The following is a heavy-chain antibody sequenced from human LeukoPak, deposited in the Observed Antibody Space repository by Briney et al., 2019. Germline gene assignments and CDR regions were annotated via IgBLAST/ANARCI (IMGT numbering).Heavy chain of an antibody. V-gene: IGHV3-23*01. Sequence: GGSLRLSCAASGFTFSSYAMSWVRQAPGKGLEWVSAISGSGGSTYYADSVKGRFTISRDNSKNTLYLQMNSLRAEDTAVYYCARALYNFWSDYYFDYWGQGTLVTVSS. J-gene: IGHJ4*02. CDR2: ISGSGGST. CDR1: GFTFSSYA. D-gene: IGHD3-3*01. CDR3: ARALYNFWSDYYFDY.